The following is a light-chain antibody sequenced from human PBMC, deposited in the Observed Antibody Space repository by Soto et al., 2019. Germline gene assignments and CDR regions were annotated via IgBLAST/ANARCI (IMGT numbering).Light chain of an antibody. Sequence: DIVMTQSPLSLPVTPGEPASISCRSSQSLLDSVGYTYLDWYLQKPGQSPQLLIYLGSNRDSGVPDRFSGSGSRTDFTLKISRVEAEDVGVYYCIQALETPGTFGQGTKVEIK. J-gene: IGKJ1*01. CDR3: IQALETPGT. V-gene: IGKV2-28*01. CDR2: LGS. CDR1: QSLLDSVGYTY.